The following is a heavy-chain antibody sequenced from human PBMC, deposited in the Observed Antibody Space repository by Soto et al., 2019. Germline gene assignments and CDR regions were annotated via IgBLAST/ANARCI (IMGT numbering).Heavy chain of an antibody. CDR3: ARGVSAVTTRSRPNNWFDP. Sequence: SETLSLTCTVSGGSISSYYWSWIRQPPGKGLEWIGYIYYSGSTNYNPSLKSRVTISVDTSKNQFSLKLSSVTAADTAVYYCARGVSAVTTRSRPNNWFDPWGQGTLVTVSS. J-gene: IGHJ5*02. V-gene: IGHV4-59*01. CDR2: IYYSGST. D-gene: IGHD4-4*01. CDR1: GGSISSYY.